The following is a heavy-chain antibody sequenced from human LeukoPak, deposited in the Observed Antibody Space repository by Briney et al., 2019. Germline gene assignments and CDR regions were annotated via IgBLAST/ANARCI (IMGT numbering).Heavy chain of an antibody. J-gene: IGHJ6*02. CDR2: IYTSGST. CDR1: GGSISSYY. D-gene: IGHD3-3*01. Sequence: SETLSLTCTVSGGSISSYYWSWVRQPAGKGLEWIGRIYTSGSTNYNPSLKSRVTLSVDTSKNQFSLKLSSVTAADTAVYYCARDSGFLEWLANYYYHGMDVWGQGTTVTVSS. CDR3: ARDSGFLEWLANYYYHGMDV. V-gene: IGHV4-4*07.